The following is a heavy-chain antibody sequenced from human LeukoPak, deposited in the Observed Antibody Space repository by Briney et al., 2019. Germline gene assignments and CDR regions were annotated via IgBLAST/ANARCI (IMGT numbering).Heavy chain of an antibody. Sequence: SETLSLTCAVSGYSISSGYYWGWIRQPPGKGLEWNGSIYHSGSTYYNPSLKSRVTISVDTSKNQFSLKLSSVTAADTAVYYCARDTRITMVRGPEVAFDIWGQGTMVTVSS. D-gene: IGHD3-10*01. CDR3: ARDTRITMVRGPEVAFDI. CDR1: GYSISSGYY. CDR2: IYHSGST. J-gene: IGHJ3*02. V-gene: IGHV4-38-2*02.